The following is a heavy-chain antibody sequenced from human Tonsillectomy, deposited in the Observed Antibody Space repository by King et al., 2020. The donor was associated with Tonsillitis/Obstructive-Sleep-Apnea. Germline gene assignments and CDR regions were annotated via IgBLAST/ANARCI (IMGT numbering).Heavy chain of an antibody. CDR1: GFTFSSYA. CDR2: ISGSGGST. CDR3: AKHLDYSYVWGLDY. J-gene: IGHJ4*02. D-gene: IGHD5-18*01. V-gene: IGHV3-23*04. Sequence: EQLVESGGGLVQPGGSLRLSCAASGFTFSSYAMSWVRQAPGKGLEWISVISGSGGSTYYADSVKGRFTISRDNSKNTLYLQLNSLRAEDTAVYYCAKHLDYSYVWGLDYWGQGTLVTVSS.